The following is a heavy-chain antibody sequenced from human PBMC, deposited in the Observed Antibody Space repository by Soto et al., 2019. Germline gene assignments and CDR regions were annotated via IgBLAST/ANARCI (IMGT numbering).Heavy chain of an antibody. CDR1: GFTFSSYA. V-gene: IGHV3-23*01. J-gene: IGHJ4*02. CDR3: AKHTSSSWGPLGDY. D-gene: IGHD6-13*01. CDR2: MSGSGGTT. Sequence: PGGSLRLSCAASGFTFSSYAMTWVRQAPGKGLEWVSSMSGSGGTTHYADSVKGRFTISRDYSRNTLYLQMNSLGAEDTAVYYCAKHTSSSWGPLGDYWGQGTLVTVSS.